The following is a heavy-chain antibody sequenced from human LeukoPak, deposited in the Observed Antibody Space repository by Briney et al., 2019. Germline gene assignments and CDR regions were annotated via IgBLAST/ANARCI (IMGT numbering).Heavy chain of an antibody. CDR2: MNPNSGNT. D-gene: IGHD5-18*01. Sequence: ASVKVSCKASGYPFISYDINWVRQATGQGLEWMGWMNPNSGNTGYAQRFQGRVTMTTDTSTSTAYMELRSLRSDDTAVYYCARSDKLWLDYWGQGTLVTVSS. J-gene: IGHJ4*02. V-gene: IGHV1-8*01. CDR1: GYPFISYD. CDR3: ARSDKLWLDY.